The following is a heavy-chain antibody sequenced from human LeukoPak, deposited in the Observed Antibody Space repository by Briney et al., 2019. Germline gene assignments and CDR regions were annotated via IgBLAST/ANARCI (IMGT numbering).Heavy chain of an antibody. CDR3: AREGGGAGIYYYYYYMDV. V-gene: IGHV3-30*02. Sequence: PGGSLRLSCAASGFTFSSYGMHWVRQAPGKGLEWVAFIRYDGSNKYYADSVKGRFTISRDNSKNTLYLQMNSLRAEDTAVYYCAREGGGAGIYYYYYYMDVWGKGTTVTVSS. D-gene: IGHD3-16*01. CDR2: IRYDGSNK. J-gene: IGHJ6*03. CDR1: GFTFSSYG.